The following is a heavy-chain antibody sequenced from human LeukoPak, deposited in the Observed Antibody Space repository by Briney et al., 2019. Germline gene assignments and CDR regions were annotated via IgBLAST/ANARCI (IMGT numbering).Heavy chain of an antibody. Sequence: GRSLRLSCAASGFTFSSYGMHWVRQAPGKGLEWVAFIRYDGSNKYYADSVKGRFTISRDNSKNTLYLQMNSLRAEDTAVYYCAKEGSSTSLPFDYWGQGTLVTVSS. CDR1: GFTFSSYG. D-gene: IGHD2-2*01. J-gene: IGHJ4*02. V-gene: IGHV3-30*02. CDR3: AKEGSSTSLPFDY. CDR2: IRYDGSNK.